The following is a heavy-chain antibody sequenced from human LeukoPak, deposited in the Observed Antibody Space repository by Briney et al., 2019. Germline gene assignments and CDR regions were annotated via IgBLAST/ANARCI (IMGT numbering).Heavy chain of an antibody. CDR3: ARDTRNRDYVWGSFDY. D-gene: IGHD3-16*01. V-gene: IGHV4-39*07. CDR2: IHYSGTT. J-gene: IGHJ4*02. Sequence: SETLSLTCTVSSGSIRSSSFYWGWIRQAPGKGLEWIGIIHYSGTTYYSPSLKSRVTMSVDTSKNQFSLKLSSVTAADTAVYYCARDTRNRDYVWGSFDYWGQGTLVTVSS. CDR1: SGSIRSSSFY.